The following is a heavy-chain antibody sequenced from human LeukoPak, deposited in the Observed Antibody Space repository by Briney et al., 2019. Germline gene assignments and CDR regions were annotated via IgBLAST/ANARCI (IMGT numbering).Heavy chain of an antibody. J-gene: IGHJ4*02. CDR2: IIPIFGTA. D-gene: IGHD1-1*01. V-gene: IGHV1-69*05. CDR1: GGTFSSYA. Sequence: ASVKVSCKASGGTFSSYAISWVRQAPRQGLEWMGGIIPIFGTANYAQKFQGRVTITTDESTSTAYMELSSLRSEDTAVYYCAGVTKDHLRYYFDYWGQGTLVTVSS. CDR3: AGVTKDHLRYYFDY.